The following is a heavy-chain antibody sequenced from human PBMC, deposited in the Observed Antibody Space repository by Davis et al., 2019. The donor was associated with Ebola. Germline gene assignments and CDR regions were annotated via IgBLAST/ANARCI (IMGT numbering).Heavy chain of an antibody. V-gene: IGHV3-9*03. J-gene: IGHJ4*02. CDR3: AKAIAATNTGFEY. CDR1: RPHFDDHA. D-gene: IGHD6-13*01. CDR2: TSWISGPS. Sequence: PRGSRTPSCLASRPHFDDHAIHWVRPPPGTVLEWVSGTSWISGPSGYAVSVKGRFTISRDNAKNTLYLQMNSLRPEDMAFYYCAKAIAATNTGFEYWGQGTLVTVSP.